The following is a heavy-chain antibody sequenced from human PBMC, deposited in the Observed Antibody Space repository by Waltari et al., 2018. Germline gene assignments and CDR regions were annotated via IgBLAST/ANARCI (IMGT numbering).Heavy chain of an antibody. CDR2: IIPILGIA. Sequence: QVQLVQSGAEVKKPGSSVKVSCKASGGTXSSYAISWVRQXPGQGLEWMGGIIPILGIANYAQKFQGRVTITADESTSTAYMELSSLRSEDTAVYYCARGRTGIAARPLDAFDIWGQGTMVXXSS. J-gene: IGHJ3*02. CDR1: GGTXSSYA. CDR3: ARGRTGIAARPLDAFDI. D-gene: IGHD6-6*01. V-gene: IGHV1-69*04.